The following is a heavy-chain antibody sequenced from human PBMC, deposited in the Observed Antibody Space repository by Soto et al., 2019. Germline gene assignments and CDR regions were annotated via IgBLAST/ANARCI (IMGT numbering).Heavy chain of an antibody. CDR1: GYTFINYG. CDR3: ARCAYCSGDSCHSRISDY. Sequence: QVQLVQSGAEVKKPGASVKVSCKASGYTFINYGLSWVRQAPGQGLEWMGWISAYNGNTNYAQKFQGRVNMTTDTSTSTAYMELRSLRSDDTAVYYCARCAYCSGDSCHSRISDYWGQGTLVGVSS. V-gene: IGHV1-18*01. D-gene: IGHD2-15*01. J-gene: IGHJ4*02. CDR2: ISAYNGNT.